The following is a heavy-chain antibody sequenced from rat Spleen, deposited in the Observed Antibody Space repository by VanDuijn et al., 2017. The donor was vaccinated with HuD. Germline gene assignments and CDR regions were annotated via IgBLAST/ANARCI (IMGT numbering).Heavy chain of an antibody. CDR1: GFSLTSNG. J-gene: IGHJ2*01. CDR2: ISSGGST. D-gene: IGHD2-7*01. Sequence: QVQLKESGPGLVQPSQTLSLTCTVSGFSLTSNGVSWVRQPPGKGLEWIAAISSGGSTYYNSALKSRLSISRDTSKSQVFLKMNSLQTEDTAIYFCTRVGISAYYFEYWGQGVMVTVSS. V-gene: IGHV2S12*01. CDR3: TRVGISAYYFEY.